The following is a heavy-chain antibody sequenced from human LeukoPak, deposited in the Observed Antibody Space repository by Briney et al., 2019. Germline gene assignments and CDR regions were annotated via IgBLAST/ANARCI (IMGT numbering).Heavy chain of an antibody. CDR2: VSVVRSNK. D-gene: IGHD3-10*01. CDR3: AKVMGRRLLWFGDGHYFDY. V-gene: IGHV3-30*18. J-gene: IGHJ4*02. CDR1: GFTFSSDG. Sequence: PGGSLRLSCAASGFTFSSDGMDWVRQAPGKGLEWVAVVSVVRSNKYYSDSVTGRFTISRDNSKNTLYLQMDILRAEDTAVYYCAKVMGRRLLWFGDGHYFDYWGQGTLVTVSS.